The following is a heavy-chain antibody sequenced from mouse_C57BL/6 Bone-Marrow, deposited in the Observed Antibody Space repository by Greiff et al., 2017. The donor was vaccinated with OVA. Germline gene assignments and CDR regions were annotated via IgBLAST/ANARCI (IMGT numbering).Heavy chain of an antibody. J-gene: IGHJ2*01. CDR2: IRSKSNNYAT. V-gene: IGHV10-1*01. CDR1: GFSFNTYA. CDR3: VRLFTTVVAPFFDY. D-gene: IGHD1-1*01. Sequence: EAGGGLVQPKGSLKLSCAASGFSFNTYAMNWVRQAPGKGLEWVARIRSKSNNYATYYADSVKDRFTISRDDSESMLYLQMNNLKTEDTAMYYCVRLFTTVVAPFFDYWGQGTTLTVSS.